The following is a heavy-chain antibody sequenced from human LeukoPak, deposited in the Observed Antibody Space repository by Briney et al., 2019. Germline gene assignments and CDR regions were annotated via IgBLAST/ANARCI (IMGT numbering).Heavy chain of an antibody. CDR1: GYTFTSYG. V-gene: IGHV1-18*04. CDR3: ARVGPTYSSLRPNLFDP. D-gene: IGHD6-13*01. J-gene: IGHJ5*02. Sequence: ASVKVSCKASGYTFTSYGISWVRQAPGEGLEWMGWISAYNGNTNYAQKLQGRVTMTTDTSTSTAYMELRSLRSDDTAVYYCARVGPTYSSLRPNLFDPWGQGTLVTVSS. CDR2: ISAYNGNT.